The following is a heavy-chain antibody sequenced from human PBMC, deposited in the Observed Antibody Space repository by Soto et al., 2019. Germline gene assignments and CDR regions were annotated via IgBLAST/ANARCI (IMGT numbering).Heavy chain of an antibody. CDR3: AKDVVATIDGMDV. J-gene: IGHJ6*02. Sequence: PGGSLRLSCASSGFTFSSYGMHLVRQAPGKGLEWVAVISYDGSNKYYADSVKGRFTISRDNSKNTLYLQMNSLRAEDTAVYYCAKDVVATIDGMDVWGQGTTVTVSS. V-gene: IGHV3-30*18. D-gene: IGHD5-12*01. CDR1: GFTFSSYG. CDR2: ISYDGSNK.